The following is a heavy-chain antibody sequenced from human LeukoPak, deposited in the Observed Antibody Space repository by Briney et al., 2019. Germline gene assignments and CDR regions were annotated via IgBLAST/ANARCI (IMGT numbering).Heavy chain of an antibody. CDR1: GGSISSGDYY. CDR2: IYYSGST. D-gene: IGHD1-26*01. J-gene: IGHJ4*02. CDR3: AREHEPLNGSYNY. V-gene: IGHV4-30-4*08. Sequence: SETLSLTCTVSGGSISSGDYYWSWIRQPPWKGLEWLGYIYYSGSTYYNPSLKSRVTISVDTSKNQFSLKLSSVSDADTAVDYCAREHEPLNGSYNYWGQGTLVTVSS.